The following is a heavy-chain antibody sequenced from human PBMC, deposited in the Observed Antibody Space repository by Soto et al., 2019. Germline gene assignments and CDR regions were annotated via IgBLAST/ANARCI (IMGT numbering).Heavy chain of an antibody. J-gene: IGHJ6*03. CDR2: ISTTSHSI. V-gene: IGHV3-48*01. D-gene: IGHD2-15*01. CDR3: TRYKAYCRGGSCYYYYYMDV. Sequence: GGSLRLSCAASGFTFSNDRINWVRQAPGKRLEWVSFISTTSHSIYYADSEPGRLTISSDNAKNSLYVQMPSLRAEDTAVYYCTRYKAYCRGGSCYYYYYMDVWAKGTTVTVSS. CDR1: GFTFSNDR.